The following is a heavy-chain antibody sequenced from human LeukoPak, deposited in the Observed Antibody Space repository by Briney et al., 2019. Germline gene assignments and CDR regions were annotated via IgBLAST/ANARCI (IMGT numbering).Heavy chain of an antibody. CDR3: ARDFYDCSGGSCIDY. Sequence: PGGSLRLSCAASGFTVSSNYMSWVRQAPGKGLEWVSVIYSGGSTYYADSVKGRFTISRDNSKNTLYLQMNSLRAEDTAVYYCARDFYDCSGGSCIDYWGQGTLVTVSS. J-gene: IGHJ4*02. V-gene: IGHV3-53*01. CDR1: GFTVSSNY. D-gene: IGHD2-15*01. CDR2: IYSGGST.